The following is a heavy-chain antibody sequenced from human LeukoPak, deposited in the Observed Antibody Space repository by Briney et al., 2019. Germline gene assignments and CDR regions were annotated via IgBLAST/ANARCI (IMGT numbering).Heavy chain of an antibody. J-gene: IGHJ5*02. CDR1: GGTFSSYA. Sequence: ASVKVSCKASGGTFSSYAISWVRQAPGQGLEWMGWISAYNGNTNYAQKLQGRVTMTTDTSTSTAYMELRSLRSDDTAVYYCARVWGPHCSSTSCSNWFDPWGQGTLVTVSS. D-gene: IGHD2-2*01. V-gene: IGHV1-18*01. CDR3: ARVWGPHCSSTSCSNWFDP. CDR2: ISAYNGNT.